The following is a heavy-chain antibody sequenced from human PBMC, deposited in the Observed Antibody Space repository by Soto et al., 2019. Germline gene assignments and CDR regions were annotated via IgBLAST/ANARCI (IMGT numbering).Heavy chain of an antibody. Sequence: PSETLSLTCTVSGGSMSNYYWSWIRQPAGKGLEWIGRIYSSGGTNYNPSLKSRLTMSRDTSKRQFSLKLYSVSAADTAIYYCARGAVAGVDYGMDVWGRGHRVTSSS. J-gene: IGHJ6*02. V-gene: IGHV4-4*07. D-gene: IGHD6-19*01. CDR1: GGSMSNYY. CDR2: IYSSGGT. CDR3: ARGAVAGVDYGMDV.